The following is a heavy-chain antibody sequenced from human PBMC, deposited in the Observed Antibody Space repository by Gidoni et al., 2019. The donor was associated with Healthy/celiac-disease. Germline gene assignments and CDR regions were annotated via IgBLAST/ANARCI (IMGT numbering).Heavy chain of an antibody. CDR2: IRSKANSYTT. V-gene: IGHV3-73*02. CDR3: TRRGLLVDGMDV. Sequence: EVQLVESGGGLVQPGGSLKLSCAASGFNFSGSAMHWVRQASGKGLELVGRIRSKANSYTTAYAASVKGRFTISRDDSKNTAYLQMNSLKTEDTAVYYCTRRGLLVDGMDVWGQGTTVTVSS. D-gene: IGHD2-2*01. CDR1: GFNFSGSA. J-gene: IGHJ6*02.